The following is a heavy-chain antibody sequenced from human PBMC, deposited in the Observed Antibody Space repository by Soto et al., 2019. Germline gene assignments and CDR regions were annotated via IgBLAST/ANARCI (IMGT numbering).Heavy chain of an antibody. CDR3: ARAGAGADY. CDR1: GGSISSSNW. V-gene: IGHV4-4*02. Sequence: SETLSLTCAVSGGSISSSNWWSWVRQPPGKGLDGIGEIYHSGSTNYNPSLKSRVTMSLDKSKNQFSLKLSSVTAADTAVYYCARAGAGADYWGQGTLVTVSS. J-gene: IGHJ4*02. D-gene: IGHD1-26*01. CDR2: IYHSGST.